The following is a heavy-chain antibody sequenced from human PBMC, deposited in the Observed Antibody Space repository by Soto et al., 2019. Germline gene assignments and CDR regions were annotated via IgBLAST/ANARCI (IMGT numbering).Heavy chain of an antibody. CDR2: IYYSGST. Sequence: QVQLQESGPGLVKPSQTLSLTCTVSGGSISSGDYYWSWIRQHPGKGLEWIGYIYYSGSTDYNPSLKGRVTISVDTSKNQFSLKLSSVTAADTAVYYCARWWSGSRQGFDPWGQGTLVTVS. CDR3: ARWWSGSRQGFDP. CDR1: GGSISSGDYY. J-gene: IGHJ5*02. V-gene: IGHV4-31*03. D-gene: IGHD3-3*01.